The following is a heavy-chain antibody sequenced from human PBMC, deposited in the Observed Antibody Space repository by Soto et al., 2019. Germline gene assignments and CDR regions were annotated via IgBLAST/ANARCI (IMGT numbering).Heavy chain of an antibody. CDR1: GGIFGTYT. CDR2: IIPLLNKA. V-gene: IGHV1-69*02. CDR3: ARGHHGWLDP. Sequence: QVQLVQSGAEMKKPGSSVKVSCKASGGIFGTYTINWVRQAPGQGLEWMGRIIPLLNKADYAQKFQGRVTISVERPADTAHMELGSLTSGDTAVYYCARGHHGWLDPWGQGSLVTVSS. J-gene: IGHJ5*02.